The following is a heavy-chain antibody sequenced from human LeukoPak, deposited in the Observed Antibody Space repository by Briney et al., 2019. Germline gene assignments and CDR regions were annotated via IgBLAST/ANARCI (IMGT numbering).Heavy chain of an antibody. CDR3: AKEWAMVRGVMGPIDY. D-gene: IGHD3-10*01. V-gene: IGHV3-9*01. Sequence: PGGSLRLSCAASGFTFSSYSMNWVRQAPGKGLEWVSGISWNSGSIGYADSVKGRFTISRDNAKNSLYLQMNSLRAEDTALYYCAKEWAMVRGVMGPIDYWGQGTLVTVSS. J-gene: IGHJ4*02. CDR1: GFTFSSYS. CDR2: ISWNSGSI.